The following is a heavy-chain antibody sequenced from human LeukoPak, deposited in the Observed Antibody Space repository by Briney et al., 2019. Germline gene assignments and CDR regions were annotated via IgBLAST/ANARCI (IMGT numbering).Heavy chain of an antibody. Sequence: GGSLRLSCVGSGFTFSTYWMNWVRQAPGKRLEWVASIRQDESEKYYVDSVKGRFTISRDNAKKSVYLQMNSLRAEDTAVYYCARGTYSGTWANWFDPWGQGTLVTVSS. CDR1: GFTFSTYW. CDR3: ARGTYSGTWANWFDP. D-gene: IGHD6-13*01. CDR2: IRQDESEK. V-gene: IGHV3-7*03. J-gene: IGHJ5*02.